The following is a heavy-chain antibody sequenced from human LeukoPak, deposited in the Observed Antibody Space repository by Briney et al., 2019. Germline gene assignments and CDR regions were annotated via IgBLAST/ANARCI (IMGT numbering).Heavy chain of an antibody. CDR2: IYTSGRT. CDR3: ARDGISYYDTLDAFDI. J-gene: IGHJ3*02. D-gene: IGHD3-22*01. V-gene: IGHV4-61*02. Sequence: PSQTLSLTCTVSGGSISSGSYYWSWIRQPAGRGGEWIGRIYTSGRTNKNPSLKRRVTISVDTSKNQFSLKLSSVPAADTAVYYCARDGISYYDTLDAFDIWGQGTMVTVSS. CDR1: GGSISSGSYY.